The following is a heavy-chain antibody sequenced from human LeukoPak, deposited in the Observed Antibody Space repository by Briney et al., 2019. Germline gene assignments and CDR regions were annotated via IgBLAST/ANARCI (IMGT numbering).Heavy chain of an antibody. CDR3: ARDRSLWFGEQTFDY. D-gene: IGHD3-10*01. J-gene: IGHJ4*02. CDR1: GFTFSSYS. V-gene: IGHV3-48*04. CDR2: ISSSSSTI. Sequence: GGSLRLSCAASGFTFSSYSMTWVRQAPGKGLEWVSYISSSSSTIYYADSVKGRFTISRDNAKNSLYLQMNSLRAEDTAVYYCARDRSLWFGEQTFDYWGQGTLVTVSS.